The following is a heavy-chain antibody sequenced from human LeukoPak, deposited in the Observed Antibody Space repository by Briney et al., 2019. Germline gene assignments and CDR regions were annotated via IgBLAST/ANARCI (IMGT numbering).Heavy chain of an antibody. CDR1: GGTFSSCA. CDR3: ARTPNLPMVAPSIGYYYNHMDV. V-gene: IGHV1-69*05. CDR2: FITMFGTA. D-gene: IGHD2-15*01. Sequence: ASVKVSCKASGGTFSSCAISWVRQAPGQGLEWIGGFITMFGTADYAQKFQGRVTITTDESTSTVYMELSSLRSEDTAVYYCARTPNLPMVAPSIGYYYNHMDVWGKGTTVTVSS. J-gene: IGHJ6*03.